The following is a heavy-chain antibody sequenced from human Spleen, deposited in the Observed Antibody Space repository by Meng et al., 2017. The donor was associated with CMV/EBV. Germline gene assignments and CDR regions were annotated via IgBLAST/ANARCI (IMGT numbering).Heavy chain of an antibody. CDR1: GYSISSSNW. CDR3: MRGGGIGVAGY. J-gene: IGHJ4*02. D-gene: IGHD6-19*01. Sequence: LRLSCAVSGYSISSSNWWGWIRQPPGKGLEWIGYIYYSGSIYYNPSLKSRVTMSVDTSKNQFSLKVSSVTAADTAIYYCMRGGGIGVAGYWGQGTLVTVSS. V-gene: IGHV4-28*02. CDR2: IYYSGSI.